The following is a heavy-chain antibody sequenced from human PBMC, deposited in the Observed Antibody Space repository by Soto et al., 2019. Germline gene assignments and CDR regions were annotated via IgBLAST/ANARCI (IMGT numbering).Heavy chain of an antibody. Sequence: GASVKVSCKASGYTFTSYGISWVRQAPGQGLEWMGWISAYNGNTNYAQKLQGRVTMTTDTSTSTAYMELRSLRSDDTAVYYCARENYYDSSGYEGAFDIWGQGTMVTVSS. CDR1: GYTFTSYG. J-gene: IGHJ3*02. V-gene: IGHV1-18*04. CDR2: ISAYNGNT. D-gene: IGHD3-22*01. CDR3: ARENYYDSSGYEGAFDI.